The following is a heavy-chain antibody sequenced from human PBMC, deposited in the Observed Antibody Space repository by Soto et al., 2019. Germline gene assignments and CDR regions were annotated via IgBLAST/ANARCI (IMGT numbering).Heavy chain of an antibody. CDR3: ATQRSEWDLSFDF. CDR1: GYTFTGYY. V-gene: IGHV1-2*04. CDR2: INPNSGDT. J-gene: IGHJ4*02. D-gene: IGHD1-26*01. Sequence: ASVPVSCKTSGYTFTGYYMHWVRQAPGQGLEWMGWINPNSGDTDYAQKFQGWVTMTRDTSISTAYMELSRLSPDDTAVYYCATQRSEWDLSFDFWGQGTLVTVSS.